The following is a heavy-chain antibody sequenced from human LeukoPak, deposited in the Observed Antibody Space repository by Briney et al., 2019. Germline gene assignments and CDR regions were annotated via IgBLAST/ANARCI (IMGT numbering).Heavy chain of an antibody. J-gene: IGHJ4*02. CDR1: GGSIGTNY. D-gene: IGHD6-13*01. Sequence: PSETLSLTCSVSGGSIGTNYWSWIRQVPRQELEWIGYSSYSGSSNYNPSLKSRVTISVDTSKTQFSLYLNSVTAADTAVYYCARSDTHHIHSSSWHFDYWGQGTLVTVSS. V-gene: IGHV4-59*01. CDR2: SSYSGSS. CDR3: ARSDTHHIHSSSWHFDY.